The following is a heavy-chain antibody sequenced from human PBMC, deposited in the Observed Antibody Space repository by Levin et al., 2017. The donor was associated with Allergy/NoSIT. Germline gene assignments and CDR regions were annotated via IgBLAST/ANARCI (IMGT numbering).Heavy chain of an antibody. CDR3: ARFLTGYSSSQKGFDY. CDR2: INPNSGGT. CDR1: GYTFTGYY. V-gene: IGHV1-2*06. Sequence: GESLKISCKASGYTFTGYYMHWVRQAPGQGLEWMGRINPNSGGTNYAQKFQGRVTMTRDTSISTAYMELSRLRSDDTAVYYCARFLTGYSSSQKGFDYWGQGTLVTVSS. D-gene: IGHD6-13*01. J-gene: IGHJ4*02.